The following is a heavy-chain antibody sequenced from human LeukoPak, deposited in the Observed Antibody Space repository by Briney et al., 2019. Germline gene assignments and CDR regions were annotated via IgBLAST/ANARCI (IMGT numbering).Heavy chain of an antibody. CDR1: GYTFNTYG. J-gene: IGHJ6*02. CDR2: ISGDNGDT. CDR3: ARDPSRSSDSWDWSMDV. Sequence: GASVKVSCKASGYTFNTYGLRWVRQAPGQGLQWMGWISGDNGDTRYAQNFQGRATLTTDTATTTVYMELTSLTSDDTAVYFCARDPSRSSDSWDWSMDVWGQGTTVTVTS. D-gene: IGHD3/OR15-3a*01. V-gene: IGHV1-18*01.